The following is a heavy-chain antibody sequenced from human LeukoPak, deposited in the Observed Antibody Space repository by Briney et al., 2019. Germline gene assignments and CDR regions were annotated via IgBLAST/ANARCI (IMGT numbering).Heavy chain of an antibody. D-gene: IGHD3-3*01. Sequence: GGSLRLSCAASGFTFSSYGMSWVRQAPGKGLEWVAVISYDGSNKYYADSVKGRFTISRDNSKNTLYLQMNSLRAEDTAVYYCARGRALRFLEGNWFDPWGQGTLVTVSS. V-gene: IGHV3-30*03. CDR3: ARGRALRFLEGNWFDP. CDR2: ISYDGSNK. J-gene: IGHJ5*02. CDR1: GFTFSSYG.